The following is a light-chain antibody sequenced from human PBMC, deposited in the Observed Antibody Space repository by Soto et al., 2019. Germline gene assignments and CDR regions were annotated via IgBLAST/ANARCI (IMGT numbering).Light chain of an antibody. CDR3: QQYHTWT. J-gene: IGKJ1*01. CDR2: DAS. Sequence: DIQMTQSPSTLSASVGDSVTVTCRASQSGSTWLDWYQQKTGQAPKLLISDASSFESGVPSRFSGSGSGTEFTLTISSLQPDDFATYYCQQYHTWTFGQGTKVEMK. CDR1: QSGSTW. V-gene: IGKV1-5*01.